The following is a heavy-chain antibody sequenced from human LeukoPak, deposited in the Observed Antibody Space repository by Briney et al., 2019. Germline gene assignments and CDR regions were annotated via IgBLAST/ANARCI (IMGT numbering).Heavy chain of an antibody. Sequence: GGSLRLSCAASGFTFSSYGMHWVRQATGKGREWVAVIWYDGSNKYYADSVKGRFTISRDNSKNTLYLQMNSLRAEDTAVYYCARQAAAGTEGYYYYGMDVWGKGTTVTVSS. CDR1: GFTFSSYG. V-gene: IGHV3-33*01. D-gene: IGHD6-13*01. CDR2: IWYDGSNK. J-gene: IGHJ6*04. CDR3: ARQAAAGTEGYYYYGMDV.